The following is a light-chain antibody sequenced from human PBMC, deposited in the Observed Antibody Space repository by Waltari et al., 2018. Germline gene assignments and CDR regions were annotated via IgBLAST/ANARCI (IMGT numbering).Light chain of an antibody. Sequence: DIQMTQSPSALSASVGDRVTVTCRASQSIGSDLNWYQQKPGKAPKVLIYAASSLQGGVPSRFSGSGSGTDFTLTISSLQPDDFATYYCQQSDGIPFTFGQGT. CDR2: AAS. V-gene: IGKV1-39*01. J-gene: IGKJ2*01. CDR1: QSIGSD. CDR3: QQSDGIPFT.